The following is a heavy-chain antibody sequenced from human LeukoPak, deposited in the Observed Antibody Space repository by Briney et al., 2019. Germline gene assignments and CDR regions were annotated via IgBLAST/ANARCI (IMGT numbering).Heavy chain of an antibody. CDR1: GFTFSNAY. Sequence: PGGSLRLSCAASGFTFSNAYMSWVRQAPGKGLEWVGRIKSKTDGGTTDYAAPVRGRFTISRDDSKNTLYLQMNSLRTEDTAVYYCTTDAGYSSRWYNYWGQGTLVTVSS. CDR3: TTDAGYSSRWYNY. D-gene: IGHD6-13*01. V-gene: IGHV3-15*01. CDR2: IKSKTDGGTT. J-gene: IGHJ4*02.